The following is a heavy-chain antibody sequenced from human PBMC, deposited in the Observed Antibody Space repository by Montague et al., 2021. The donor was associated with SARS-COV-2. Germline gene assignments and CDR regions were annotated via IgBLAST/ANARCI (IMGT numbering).Heavy chain of an antibody. V-gene: IGHV4-34*01. Sequence: SETLSLTCEVDSGPLSGYYWSWVRQPPGKGLEWIGEIHHYGHTSYNPSLMSRVTISLDTSNNPFSLKLTSVTAADTAVYYCARGLDHNQGGDYWGQGILVTVSS. CDR2: IHHYGHT. J-gene: IGHJ4*02. CDR1: SGPLSGYY. D-gene: IGHD1-1*01. CDR3: ARGLDHNQGGDY.